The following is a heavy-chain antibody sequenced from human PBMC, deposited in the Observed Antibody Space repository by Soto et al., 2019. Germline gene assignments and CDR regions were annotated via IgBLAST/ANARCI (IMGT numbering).Heavy chain of an antibody. CDR3: ARAIYSSSWFRWFDP. J-gene: IGHJ5*02. Sequence: PSEPLSLTCTVSGRTVSNLVYYRSWIRQPPGKGLEWIGYIYYSGSTNYNPSLKSRVTISVDTSKNQFSLKLSSVTAADTAVYYCARAIYSSSWFRWFDPWGQGTLVTVS. D-gene: IGHD6-6*01. V-gene: IGHV4-61*08. CDR2: IYYSGST. CDR1: GRTVSNLVYY.